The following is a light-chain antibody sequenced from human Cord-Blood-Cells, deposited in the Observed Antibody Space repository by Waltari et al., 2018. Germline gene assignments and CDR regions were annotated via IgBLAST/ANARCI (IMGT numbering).Light chain of an antibody. CDR2: GAS. J-gene: IGKJ4*01. CDR3: QQYNNWPPLT. V-gene: IGKV3-15*01. Sequence: IVMTQSPATLSVSPGERATLPCRASQSVSSNLAWYQQKPGQAPRLRIYGASTRATGIPARFSGSGSGTEFTLTISSLQSEDFAVYYCQQYNNWPPLTFGGGTKVEIK. CDR1: QSVSSN.